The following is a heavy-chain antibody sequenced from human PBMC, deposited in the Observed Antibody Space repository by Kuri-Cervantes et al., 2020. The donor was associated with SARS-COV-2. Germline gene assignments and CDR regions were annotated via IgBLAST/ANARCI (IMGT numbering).Heavy chain of an antibody. CDR2: IYYSGST. J-gene: IGHJ3*02. D-gene: IGHD3-16*02. Sequence: SETLSLTCTVSGGSISSHYWSWIRQPPGKGLEWIGSIYYSGSTYYNPSLKSRVTISVDTSKNQFSLKLSSVTAADTAVYYCATLLSLDAFDIWGQGTMVTVSS. CDR3: ATLLSLDAFDI. CDR1: GGSISSHY. V-gene: IGHV4-59*05.